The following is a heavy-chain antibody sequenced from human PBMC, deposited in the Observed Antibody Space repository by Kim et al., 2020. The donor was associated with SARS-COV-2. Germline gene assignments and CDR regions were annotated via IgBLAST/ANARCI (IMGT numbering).Heavy chain of an antibody. CDR2: SYYSASA. Sequence: SETLSLTCTVSGGSISSGGYYWSWIRQHPAKGLEWIGYSYYSASANYNPSLKSRVTISVDTSKNQFSLKLSSVTAADTAVYYCARAPSYASGYTRGHWFDPWGQGTLVTVSS. V-gene: IGHV4-31*03. D-gene: IGHD3-22*01. CDR3: ARAPSYASGYTRGHWFDP. J-gene: IGHJ5*02. CDR1: GGSISSGGYY.